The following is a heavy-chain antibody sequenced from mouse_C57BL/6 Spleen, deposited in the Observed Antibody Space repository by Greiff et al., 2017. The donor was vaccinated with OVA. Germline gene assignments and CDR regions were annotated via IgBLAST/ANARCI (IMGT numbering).Heavy chain of an antibody. Sequence: QVHVKQPGAELVKPGASVKMSCKASGYTFTSYWITWVKQRPGQGLEWIGDIYPGSGSTNYNEKFKSKATLTVDTSSSTAYMQLSSLTSENAAVYYCETIYYGNSYAMDYWGQGTSVTVSS. D-gene: IGHD2-1*01. CDR3: ETIYYGNSYAMDY. V-gene: IGHV1-55*01. J-gene: IGHJ4*01. CDR1: GYTFTSYW. CDR2: IYPGSGST.